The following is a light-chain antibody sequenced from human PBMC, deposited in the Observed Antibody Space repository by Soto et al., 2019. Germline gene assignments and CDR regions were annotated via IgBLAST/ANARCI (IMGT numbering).Light chain of an antibody. CDR3: SSYTSRSTHYV. CDR2: EVR. J-gene: IGLJ1*01. Sequence: SALAQPASVSLSPGHSITIALTGTSSDVGAYNYFTCYPQHPGKAPKLMIYEVRNRPSGVSNRFSGSKSGNTASLTMSGLQAEDEADYYCSSYTSRSTHYVFGTGTQVTVL. CDR1: SSDVGAYNY. V-gene: IGLV2-14*01.